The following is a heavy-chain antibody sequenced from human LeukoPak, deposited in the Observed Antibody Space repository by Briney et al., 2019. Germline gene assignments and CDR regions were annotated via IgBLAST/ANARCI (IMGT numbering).Heavy chain of an antibody. J-gene: IGHJ4*02. V-gene: IGHV3-48*01. D-gene: IGHD6-13*01. CDR3: AKNLIQQLNRYFDY. CDR1: GFTFSSYS. Sequence: GGSLRLSCAASGFTFSSYSMNWVRQAPGKGLEWVSYISSSSSTIYYADPVKGRFTISRDNSKNTLYLQMNSLRAEDTAVYYCAKNLIQQLNRYFDYWGQGTLVTVSS. CDR2: ISSSSSTI.